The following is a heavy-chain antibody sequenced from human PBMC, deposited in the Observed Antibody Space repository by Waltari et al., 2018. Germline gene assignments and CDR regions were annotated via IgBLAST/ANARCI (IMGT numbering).Heavy chain of an antibody. CDR2: INHKGST. CDR3: ERGLKIHYCSGGSCYDPP. J-gene: IGHJ5*02. Sequence: QVQLQQWGAGLLKPSETLSLTCAVYGGSFSGYYWSWIRQPPGKGLEWIGEINHKGSTNYNASLKRRVTISVDTSKKQLSMKLSSVTAADNAVYYCERGLKIHYCSGGSCYDPPWGQGNLVTVYS. CDR1: GGSFSGYY. V-gene: IGHV4-34*01. D-gene: IGHD2-15*01.